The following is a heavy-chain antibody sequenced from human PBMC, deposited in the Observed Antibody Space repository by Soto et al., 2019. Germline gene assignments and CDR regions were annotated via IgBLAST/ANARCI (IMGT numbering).Heavy chain of an antibody. D-gene: IGHD1-1*01. CDR1: GFIFSNYW. CDR2: ISNDGSIT. J-gene: IGHJ4*02. Sequence: GALRLSCEASGFIFSNYWMHWVRQTPGTGLVWVSRISNDGSITNYADSVKGRFTISRDNAKNTLYLQMNSLRAEDTAVYYCAKDLTWNQADYWGQGALVTVSS. V-gene: IGHV3-74*01. CDR3: AKDLTWNQADY.